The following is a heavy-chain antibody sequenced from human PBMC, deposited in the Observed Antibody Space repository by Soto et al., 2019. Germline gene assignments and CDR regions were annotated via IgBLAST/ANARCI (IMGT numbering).Heavy chain of an antibody. J-gene: IGHJ5*02. Sequence: GGSLRLSCTASGFTFSDYTMNWVRQAAGKGLEWVSSISSSSSYINYADSAKGRFTVSRHNAKNSLYLQMNSLRPEDTAFYYFPSGVETSMDALQYFDPWGKGTLVTVSS. CDR1: GFTFSDYT. CDR3: PSGVETSMDALQYFDP. D-gene: IGHD5-18*01. CDR2: ISSSSSYI. V-gene: IGHV3-21*01.